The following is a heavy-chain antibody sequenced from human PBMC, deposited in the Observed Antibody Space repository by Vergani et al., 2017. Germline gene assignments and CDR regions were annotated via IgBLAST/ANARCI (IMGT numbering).Heavy chain of an antibody. J-gene: IGHJ3*02. V-gene: IGHV5-51*01. D-gene: IGHD3-22*01. CDR1: GSSFPTYW. CDR3: ARHQVNYFDVAFDI. Sequence: EVQLVPSGAEVQKPGESLKISCKGSGSSFPTYWIAWVRQMPGKGLEWMGIIYPGDSDTRYSPSFQGQVTSSAAKSISTAYLQWSSLKAADTAMYYCARHQVNYFDVAFDIWGQGTMVTVSS. CDR2: IYPGDSDT.